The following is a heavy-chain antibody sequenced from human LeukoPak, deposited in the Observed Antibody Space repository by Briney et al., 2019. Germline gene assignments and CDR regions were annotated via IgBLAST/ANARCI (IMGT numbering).Heavy chain of an antibody. V-gene: IGHV1-18*01. J-gene: IGHJ4*02. CDR3: ARLFLTNYYDSSGYSDY. Sequence: ASVKVSCKASGYTFTSYGISWVRQAPGQGLEWMGWISAYNGNTNCAQKLQGRVTMTTDTSTSTAYMELRSLRSDDTAVYYCARLFLTNYYDSSGYSDYWGQGTLVTVSS. CDR2: ISAYNGNT. CDR1: GYTFTSYG. D-gene: IGHD3-22*01.